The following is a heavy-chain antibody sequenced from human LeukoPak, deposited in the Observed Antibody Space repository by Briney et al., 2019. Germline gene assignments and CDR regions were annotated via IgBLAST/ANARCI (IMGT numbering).Heavy chain of an antibody. CDR1: GYSFTSYW. V-gene: IGHV5-51*01. CDR2: IYPGDSDT. CDR3: ATSSPYYYDSSGYFYFDY. Sequence: KIGESLKISCKGSGYSFTSYWIGWVRQMPGKGLEWMGIIYPGDSDTRYSPSSQGQVTISADKSISTAYLQWSSLKASDTAMYYCATSSPYYYDSSGYFYFDYWGQGTLVTVSS. D-gene: IGHD3-22*01. J-gene: IGHJ4*02.